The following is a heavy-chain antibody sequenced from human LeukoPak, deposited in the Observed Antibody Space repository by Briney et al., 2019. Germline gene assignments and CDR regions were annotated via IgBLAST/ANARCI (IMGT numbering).Heavy chain of an antibody. CDR3: ARYPIVGAQQHYFDD. Sequence: SETLSLTCSVSGGSIRSGDCYWSWIRQPPGKGLEWIGYIYYTGSTYYNPSLKSRLTISVDTSKSQFSLKLNSVTAADTAMYYCARYPIVGAQQHYFDDWGQGTLVTVSS. V-gene: IGHV4-30-4*01. D-gene: IGHD1-26*01. CDR1: GGSIRSGDCY. CDR2: IYYTGST. J-gene: IGHJ4*02.